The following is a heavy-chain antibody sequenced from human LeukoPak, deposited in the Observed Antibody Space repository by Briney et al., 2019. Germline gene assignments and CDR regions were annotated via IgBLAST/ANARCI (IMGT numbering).Heavy chain of an antibody. J-gene: IGHJ4*02. D-gene: IGHD1-7*01. CDR2: TSDRGDYT. Sequence: GSLRLSCAASGFTFTSYSMSWVRQAPGKGLEWVSGTSDRGDYTYYADSVKGRFTISRDSSKNTLFLQMNSLRAEDTALYFCARKAQYNGHYPLDYWGQGTLVTVSS. V-gene: IGHV3-23*01. CDR1: GFTFTSYS. CDR3: ARKAQYNGHYPLDY.